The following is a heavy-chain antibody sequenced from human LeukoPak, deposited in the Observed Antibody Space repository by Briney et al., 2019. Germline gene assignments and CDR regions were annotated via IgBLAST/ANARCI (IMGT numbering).Heavy chain of an antibody. CDR1: GFTFSSYG. CDR3: APYYDFWSGYYDPRDWFDP. CDR2: IWYDGSNK. D-gene: IGHD3-3*01. J-gene: IGHJ5*02. V-gene: IGHV3-33*03. Sequence: GGSLRLSCAASGFTFSSYGMHWVRQAPGKGLEWVAVIWYDGSNKYYADSVKGRFTISRDNAKNSLYLQMSSLRAEDTAVYYCAPYYDFWSGYYDPRDWFDPWGQGTLVTVSS.